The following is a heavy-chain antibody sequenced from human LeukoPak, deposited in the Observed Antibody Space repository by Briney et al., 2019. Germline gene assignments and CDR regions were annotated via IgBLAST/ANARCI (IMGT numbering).Heavy chain of an antibody. J-gene: IGHJ4*02. V-gene: IGHV3-53*01. CDR2: IYSGGDT. Sequence: GGSLRLSCAASGFSVSSNYMSWVRQAPGEGLERVSVIYSGGDTYYANSVKGRFTVSRDNSKNTLYLQMNNLRVEDTAVYYCAREVTCGYWGQGTLVTVSS. CDR3: AREVTCGY. D-gene: IGHD2-21*01. CDR1: GFSVSSNY.